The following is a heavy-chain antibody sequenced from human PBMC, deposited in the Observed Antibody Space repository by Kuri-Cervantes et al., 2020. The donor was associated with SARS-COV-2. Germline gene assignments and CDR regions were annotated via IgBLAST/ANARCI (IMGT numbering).Heavy chain of an antibody. CDR1: GFTFSSYD. J-gene: IGHJ5*02. CDR2: IGTAGDT. CDR3: AKDLGYYGSGSS. D-gene: IGHD3-10*01. Sequence: GESLKISCAASGFTFSSYDMHWVRQATGKGLEWVSAIGTAGDTYYPGSVKGRFTISRDNSKNTLYLQMNSLRAEDTAVYYCAKDLGYYGSGSSWGQGNLVNVSS. V-gene: IGHV3-13*01.